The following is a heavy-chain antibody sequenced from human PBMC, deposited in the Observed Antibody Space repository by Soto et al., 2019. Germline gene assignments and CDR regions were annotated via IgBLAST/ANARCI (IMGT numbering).Heavy chain of an antibody. V-gene: IGHV3-23*01. CDR2: ITADGGA. Sequence: EVRVLESGGDLVQPGGSLRLSCEGSGFTFRGHAMTWIRQAPGKGPEWVSTITADGGAYYAASVKGRFAMSRDASERTLYLQMNSLGVEDTAAYYCAPHVSCAGGSCQYDAFAIRGQGTVVTVSS. J-gene: IGHJ3*02. CDR3: APHVSCAGGSCQYDAFAI. D-gene: IGHD2-15*01. CDR1: GFTFRGHA.